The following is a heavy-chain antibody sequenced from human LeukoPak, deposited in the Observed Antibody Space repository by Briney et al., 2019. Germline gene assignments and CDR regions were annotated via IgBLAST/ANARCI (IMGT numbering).Heavy chain of an antibody. CDR2: ASHSGST. J-gene: IGHJ4*02. Sequence: SETLSLTCSVSGGSVSSASYYWSCIRQSPEKGLEWVVFASHSGSTYYNPSLKSRVTISLNTTKTTFFLKLSSVTTADTALYYCARGNVNWGQGTLVTVSS. CDR3: ARGNVN. CDR1: GGSVSSASYY. V-gene: IGHV4-61*01.